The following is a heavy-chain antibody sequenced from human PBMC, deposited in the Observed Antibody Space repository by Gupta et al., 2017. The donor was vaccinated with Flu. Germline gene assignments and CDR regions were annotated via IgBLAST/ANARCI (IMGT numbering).Heavy chain of an antibody. D-gene: IGHD2-15*01. J-gene: IGHJ4*02. V-gene: IGHV2-5*02. CDR1: GFSLSTSGVG. CDR3: AHENCSGGSCLHDY. Sequence: QITLKESGPTMVKPTQTLTLTCTFSGFSLSTSGVGVGWIRQPPGKALEWLALIYWDDDKRYSPSLKSRLTITKDTSKNQVVLTMTNMDPVDTATYYCAHENCSGGSCLHDYWGQGTLVTVSS. CDR2: IYWDDDK.